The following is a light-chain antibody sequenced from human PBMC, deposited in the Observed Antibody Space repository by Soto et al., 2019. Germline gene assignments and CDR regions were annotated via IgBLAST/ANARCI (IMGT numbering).Light chain of an antibody. CDR3: QQYVSSPRT. V-gene: IGKV3-20*01. CDR1: QNVDSNY. CDR2: GAS. J-gene: IGKJ1*01. Sequence: EIVLTQSPGTLSLSPGERATLSCRASQNVDSNYLAWYQQKPGQAPRLLIYGASSRATGIPDRFSGSGSGTDFTLTISRLEPEDFAVYYCQQYVSSPRTFGQGTKVDIK.